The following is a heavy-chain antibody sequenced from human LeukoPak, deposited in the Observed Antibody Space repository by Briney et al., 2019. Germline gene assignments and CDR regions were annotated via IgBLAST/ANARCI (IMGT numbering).Heavy chain of an antibody. V-gene: IGHV3-30*18. Sequence: GRSLRLSCAASGFTFSSYGMHWVRQGPGKGLEWVAVISYDGSNKYYADSVKGRFTISRDNSKNTLYLQMNSLRAEDTAVYYCAKDGGGGRYFDYWGQGTLVTVSS. CDR2: ISYDGSNK. CDR3: AKDGGGGRYFDY. CDR1: GFTFSSYG. D-gene: IGHD3-16*01. J-gene: IGHJ4*02.